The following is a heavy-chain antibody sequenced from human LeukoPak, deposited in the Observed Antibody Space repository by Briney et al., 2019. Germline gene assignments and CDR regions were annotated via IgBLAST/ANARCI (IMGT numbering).Heavy chain of an antibody. CDR3: ARPSPIVGATHDAFDI. Sequence: SVKVSCKASGYTFISYGISWVRQAPGQGLEWMGWISAYNGNTNYAQKFQGRVTMTTDTSTSTAYMELRSLRSDDTAVYYCARPSPIVGATHDAFDIWGQGTMVTVSS. CDR2: ISAYNGNT. V-gene: IGHV1-18*01. D-gene: IGHD1-26*01. J-gene: IGHJ3*02. CDR1: GYTFISYG.